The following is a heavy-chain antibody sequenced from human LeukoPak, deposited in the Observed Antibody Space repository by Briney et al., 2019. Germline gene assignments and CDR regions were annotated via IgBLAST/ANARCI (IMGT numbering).Heavy chain of an antibody. D-gene: IGHD4-17*01. Sequence: GSLRLSCAASGFTFNSYWMNWVRQAPGKGLEWIGNIFYSGSTNYDPSLKSRVTISVDTSKNQFSLKLSSVTAADTAMYYCARDGGDYDTGNWFDPWGQGTLVTVSS. V-gene: IGHV4-59*01. CDR2: IFYSGST. CDR3: ARDGGDYDTGNWFDP. J-gene: IGHJ5*02. CDR1: GFTFNSYW.